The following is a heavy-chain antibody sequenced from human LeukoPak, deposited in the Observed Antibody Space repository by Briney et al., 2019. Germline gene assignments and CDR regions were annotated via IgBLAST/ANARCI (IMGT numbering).Heavy chain of an antibody. CDR2: IIPIFGTA. CDR3: ARAMYSGYDSPSLYYYYYMDV. CDR1: GGTFISYA. Sequence: ASVKVSCKASGGTFISYAISCVRQAPGQGLEWMGGIIPIFGTANYAQKFQGRVTITTDESTSTAYMEMSSLRSEDTAVYYCARAMYSGYDSPSLYYYYYMDVWGKGTTVTVSS. J-gene: IGHJ6*03. D-gene: IGHD5-12*01. V-gene: IGHV1-69*05.